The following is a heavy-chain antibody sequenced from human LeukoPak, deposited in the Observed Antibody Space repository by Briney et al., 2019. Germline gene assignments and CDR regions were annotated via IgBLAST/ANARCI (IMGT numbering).Heavy chain of an antibody. CDR1: GFTFSSYA. D-gene: IGHD3-9*01. V-gene: IGHV3-23*01. Sequence: GGSLRLSCAASGFTFSSYAMSWVRQAPGKGLEWVSSISGSGGSTYYADSVKGRFTISRDNSKNTLYLQMNSLRAEDTAVYYCAKCSTLTGGYFDWLLYDYWGQGTLVTVSS. J-gene: IGHJ4*02. CDR2: ISGSGGST. CDR3: AKCSTLTGGYFDWLLYDY.